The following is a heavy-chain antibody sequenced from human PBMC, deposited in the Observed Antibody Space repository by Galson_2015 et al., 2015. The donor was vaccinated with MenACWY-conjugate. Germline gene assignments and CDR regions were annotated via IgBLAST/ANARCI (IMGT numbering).Heavy chain of an antibody. Sequence: SLRLSCATSGFSFSDYAMHWVRQPPGRGLEWVSVIWFDGTHDSYAAAVKGRFTISRDNSRHMLYLQTNNLTPEDSALYYCARDRRPPSMSGPASWGQGTLVTVSS. CDR1: GFSFSDYA. CDR3: ARDRRPPSMSGPAS. V-gene: IGHV3-33*01. J-gene: IGHJ1*01. CDR2: IWFDGTHD. D-gene: IGHD2-2*01.